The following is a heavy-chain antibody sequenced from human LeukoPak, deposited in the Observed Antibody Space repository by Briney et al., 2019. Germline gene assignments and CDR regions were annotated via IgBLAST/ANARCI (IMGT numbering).Heavy chain of an antibody. CDR3: ARQISINLIDY. V-gene: IGHV4-39*01. J-gene: IGHJ4*02. CDR2: IYYSGST. Sequence: PSETLSLTCTVSGGSISSSSYFWGWIRQPPGKGLEWIGSIYYSGSTYYNPSLKSRVTISVDTSKNQFSLKLRSVIAADTAVYYCARQISINLIDYWGQGTLVTVSS. CDR1: GGSISSSSYF. D-gene: IGHD1-14*01.